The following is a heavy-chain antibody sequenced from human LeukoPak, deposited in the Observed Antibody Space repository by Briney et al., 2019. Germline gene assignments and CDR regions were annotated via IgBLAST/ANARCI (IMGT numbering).Heavy chain of an antibody. CDR2: INHRGST. Sequence: SETLSLTCAVYGGSFSGYYWSWIRQPPGKGLEWIWEINHRGSTNYNPSLKSRVTVSLDTSKNQFSLKLSSVTAADTAVYYCARDPYYDFWSGDPPRGAFDIWGQGTMVTVSS. CDR3: ARDPYYDFWSGDPPRGAFDI. J-gene: IGHJ3*02. V-gene: IGHV4-34*01. D-gene: IGHD3-3*01. CDR1: GGSFSGYY.